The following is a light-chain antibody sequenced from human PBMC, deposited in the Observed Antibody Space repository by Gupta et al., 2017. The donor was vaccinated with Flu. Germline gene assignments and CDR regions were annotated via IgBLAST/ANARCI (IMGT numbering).Light chain of an antibody. CDR2: KVS. Sequence: PSTLSASVGDRVTITGRNSQGISRWLDWYQQKPGKAPKLLIYKVSTLESGVPSRFSGAGSGTEFSLTINSLQPDDFAVYYCQKNNSYPYTFGQGTKLEIK. V-gene: IGKV1-5*03. CDR3: QKNNSYPYT. J-gene: IGKJ2*01. CDR1: QGISRW.